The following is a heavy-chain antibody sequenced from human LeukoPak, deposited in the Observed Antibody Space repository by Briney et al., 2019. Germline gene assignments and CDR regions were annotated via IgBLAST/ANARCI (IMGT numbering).Heavy chain of an antibody. D-gene: IGHD3-22*01. V-gene: IGHV1-18*01. CDR1: GYTFTSYG. CDR2: ISAYNGNT. CDR3: ARVVNYYDCSGYHTYFDY. Sequence: ASVKVSCKASGYTFTSYGISWVRQAPGQGLEWMGWISAYNGNTNYAQKPQGRVTMTTDTSTSTAYTELRSLRSDDTAVYYCARVVNYYDCSGYHTYFDYWGQGTLVTVSS. J-gene: IGHJ4*02.